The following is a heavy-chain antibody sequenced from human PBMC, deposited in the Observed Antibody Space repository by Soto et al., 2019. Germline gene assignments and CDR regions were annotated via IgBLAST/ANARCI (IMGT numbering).Heavy chain of an antibody. Sequence: QVQLVESGGGVIQPGRSVRLSCAASGFTFSNYGMHWVRQAPGKGLEWVAVIWHDGSNKNYAESGKGRFTISRDNSKNSLHLQMPSLRAEATAVDYCASRGCSACCSRHWFDPWGQGTLVTVSS. CDR2: IWHDGSNK. D-gene: IGHD6-19*01. CDR3: ASRGCSACCSRHWFDP. J-gene: IGHJ5*02. V-gene: IGHV3-33*01. CDR1: GFTFSNYG.